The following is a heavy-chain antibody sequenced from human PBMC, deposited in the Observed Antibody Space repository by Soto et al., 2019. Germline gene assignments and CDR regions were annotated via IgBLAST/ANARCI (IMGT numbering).Heavy chain of an antibody. D-gene: IGHD2-15*01. V-gene: IGHV3-23*01. CDR1: GFTFSSYA. Sequence: PGGSLRLSCAASGFTFSSYAMSWVRQAPGKGLEWVSAISGSGGSTYYADSVKGRFTISRDNSKNTLYLQMNSLRAEDTAVYYCAKDAGYCSGGSCYSVFDYWGQGTLVTVSS. J-gene: IGHJ4*02. CDR3: AKDAGYCSGGSCYSVFDY. CDR2: ISGSGGST.